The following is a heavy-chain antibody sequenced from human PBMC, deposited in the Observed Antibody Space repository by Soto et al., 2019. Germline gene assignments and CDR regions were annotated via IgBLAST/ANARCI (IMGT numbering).Heavy chain of an antibody. V-gene: IGHV3-48*01. CDR2: ISSSSSTI. Sequence: PGGSLRLSCAASGFTFSSYSMNWVRQAPGKGLEWVSYISSSSSTIYYADSVKGRFTISRDNAKNSLYLQMNSLRAEDTAVYYCARDIRSPWSGYYNHAFDIWGQGTMVTVSS. J-gene: IGHJ3*02. CDR1: GFTFSSYS. CDR3: ARDIRSPWSGYYNHAFDI. D-gene: IGHD3-3*01.